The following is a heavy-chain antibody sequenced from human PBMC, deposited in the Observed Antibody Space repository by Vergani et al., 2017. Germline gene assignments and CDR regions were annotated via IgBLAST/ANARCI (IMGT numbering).Heavy chain of an antibody. V-gene: IGHV3-30*02. Sequence: QVQLVESGGGVVQRGGYLRLSCATSGFTLSNYDIQWNRQGPGKGLEFVAFIQFVGSNQYYADSVNGRFTLSRDFSKNTLYLQMNSLRTDDTATYYCTKHFRGWGIDYWGQGTQVIVSS. CDR3: TKHFRGWGIDY. CDR1: GFTLSNYD. D-gene: IGHD3-16*01. CDR2: IQFVGSNQ. J-gene: IGHJ4*02.